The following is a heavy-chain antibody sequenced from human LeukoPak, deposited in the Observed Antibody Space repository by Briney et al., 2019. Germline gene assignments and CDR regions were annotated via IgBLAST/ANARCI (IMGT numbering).Heavy chain of an antibody. CDR3: ARVGPHRKMATTRYHFDY. CDR1: GYTFTGYY. V-gene: IGHV1-2*02. Sequence: RASVKVSCKASGYTFTGYYMHWVRQAPGQGLEWMGWINPNSGGTNYAQKFQGRVTMTRDTSISTAYMELSRLRSDDTAVYYCARVGPHRKMATTRYHFDYWGQGTLVTVSS. J-gene: IGHJ4*02. CDR2: INPNSGGT. D-gene: IGHD5-24*01.